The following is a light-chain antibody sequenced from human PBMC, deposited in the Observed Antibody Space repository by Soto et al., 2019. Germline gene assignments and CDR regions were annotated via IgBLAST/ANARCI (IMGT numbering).Light chain of an antibody. V-gene: IGKV1-9*01. J-gene: IGKJ2*01. Sequence: DIQLTQSPSFLSASVGDRVTITCRASQGISTYLAWYQQKPGKAPKLLIYAASTLQSGVPSRFIGSGSGTEFTLTISSLQSEDFATYYCLQLNSYPRSFGQGTRLEIK. CDR3: LQLNSYPRS. CDR2: AAS. CDR1: QGISTY.